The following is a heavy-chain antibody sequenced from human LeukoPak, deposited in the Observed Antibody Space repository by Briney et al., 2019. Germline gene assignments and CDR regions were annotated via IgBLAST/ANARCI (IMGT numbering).Heavy chain of an antibody. V-gene: IGHV3-23*01. CDR1: GFTFSSYA. CDR2: ISGSGGST. CDR3: AKQPIAAAGIQYYFDY. D-gene: IGHD6-13*01. Sequence: GGSLRLSCAASGFTFSSYAMSWVRQAPGKGLEWVSAISGSGGSTYYADSVRGRFTISRDNSKNTLYLQINSLRAEDTAVYYCAKQPIAAAGIQYYFDYWGQGTLVTVSS. J-gene: IGHJ4*02.